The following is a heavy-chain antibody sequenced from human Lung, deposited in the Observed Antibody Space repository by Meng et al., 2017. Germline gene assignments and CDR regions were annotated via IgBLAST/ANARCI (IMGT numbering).Heavy chain of an antibody. Sequence: ASVKVSCKASGYTFTSYGISWVRQAPGQGLEWMGWISAYNGNTNYAQKLQGRVTMTTDTSTSTAYMELRSLRSDDTAVYYCARVSIRVLRYFVWLHAFDIWGQGTMVTVSS. CDR3: ARVSIRVLRYFVWLHAFDI. CDR1: GYTFTSYG. D-gene: IGHD3-9*01. V-gene: IGHV1-18*01. CDR2: ISAYNGNT. J-gene: IGHJ3*02.